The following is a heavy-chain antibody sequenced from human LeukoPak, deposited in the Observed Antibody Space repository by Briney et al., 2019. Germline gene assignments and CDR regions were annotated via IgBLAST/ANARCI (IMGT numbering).Heavy chain of an antibody. J-gene: IGHJ4*02. CDR3: ARDLAPVKN. Sequence: KPSETLSLTCTVSGGSISSYYWSWIRQPPGKGLEWIGYIYYSGSTNYNPSLKSRVTISVDTSKNQFSLKLSSVTAADTAVYYCARDLAPVKNWGQGTLVTVSS. CDR2: IYYSGST. CDR1: GGSISSYY. V-gene: IGHV4-59*01.